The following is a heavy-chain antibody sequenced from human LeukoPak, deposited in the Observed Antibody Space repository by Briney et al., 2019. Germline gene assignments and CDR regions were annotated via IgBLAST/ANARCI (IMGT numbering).Heavy chain of an antibody. V-gene: IGHV4-59*01. CDR3: ARAMVRGVIGDAFDI. J-gene: IGHJ3*02. CDR1: GGSISSYY. CDR2: IYYSGST. D-gene: IGHD3-10*01. Sequence: SETLSLTCTVSGGSISSYYWSWIRQPPGKGLEWIGYIYYSGSTNYNPSLKSRVTISVDTSKNQFSLKLSSVTAADTAVYYCARAMVRGVIGDAFDIWGQGTMVTVSS.